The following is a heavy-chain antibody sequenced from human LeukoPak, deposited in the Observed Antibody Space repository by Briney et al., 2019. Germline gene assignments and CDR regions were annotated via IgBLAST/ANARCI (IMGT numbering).Heavy chain of an antibody. Sequence: PGGSLRLSCAASGFTFSRYSMNWVRQAPGKGLEWVANIKQDGSEKYYVDSVKGRFTISRDNAKNSLYLQMNSLRAEDTAVYYCARDRRCSSTSCYYFDYWGQGTLVTVSS. CDR2: IKQDGSEK. CDR1: GFTFSRYS. J-gene: IGHJ4*02. CDR3: ARDRRCSSTSCYYFDY. V-gene: IGHV3-7*04. D-gene: IGHD2-2*01.